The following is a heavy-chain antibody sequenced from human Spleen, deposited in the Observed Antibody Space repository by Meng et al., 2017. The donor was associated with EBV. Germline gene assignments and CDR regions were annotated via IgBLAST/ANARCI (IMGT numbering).Heavy chain of an antibody. J-gene: IGHJ5*02. CDR2: VHYTGST. CDR3: ARPFPSWQSPRLDPFGA. D-gene: IGHD6-19*01. Sequence: QVELGEAGPGQVKPSAPLALTCPVSGDSISSFYYWGWIRQPPGRGLEWIGSVHYTGSTYYSPSLKSRVTVSVDTSKNQFSLRLTSVTAADTAVYYCARPFPSWQSPRLDPFGAWGQGTLVTVSS. V-gene: IGHV4-39*01. CDR1: GDSISSFYY.